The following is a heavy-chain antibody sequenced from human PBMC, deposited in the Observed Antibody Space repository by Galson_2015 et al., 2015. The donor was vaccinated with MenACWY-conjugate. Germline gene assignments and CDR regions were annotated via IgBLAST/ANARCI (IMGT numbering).Heavy chain of an antibody. D-gene: IGHD6-13*01. J-gene: IGHJ4*02. V-gene: IGHV3-64D*06. CDR1: GFTFSSYA. Sequence: SLRLSCAASGFTFSSYAMHWVRQAPGKGLEYVSAISSNGGSTYYADSVKGRFTISRDNSKNTLYLQMSSLRAEDTAVYYCVKPLFTIAAAADYWGQGTLVTVSS. CDR3: VKPLFTIAAAADY. CDR2: ISSNGGST.